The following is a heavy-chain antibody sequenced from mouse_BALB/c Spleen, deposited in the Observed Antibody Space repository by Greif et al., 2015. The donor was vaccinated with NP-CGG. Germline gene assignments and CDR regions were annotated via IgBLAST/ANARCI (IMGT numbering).Heavy chain of an antibody. V-gene: IGHV14-3*02. Sequence: EVKLVESGAALVKPGASVKLSCTASGFNIKDTYMPWVKQRPEQGLEWIGRIDPANGNTKYDPKFQGKATITADTSSNTAYLQLSSLTSEDTAVYYCATYYYGSSGFAYWGQGTLVTVSA. J-gene: IGHJ3*01. D-gene: IGHD1-1*01. CDR3: ATYYYGSSGFAY. CDR1: GFNIKDTY. CDR2: IDPANGNT.